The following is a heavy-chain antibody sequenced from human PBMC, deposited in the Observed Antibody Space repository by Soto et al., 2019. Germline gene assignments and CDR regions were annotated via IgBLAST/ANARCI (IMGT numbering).Heavy chain of an antibody. CDR1: GFTFSDYY. V-gene: IGHV3-11*05. CDR2: SSNSGTFA. Sequence: GGSLRLSCAASGFTFSDYYMSWVRQAPGRGLEWISYSSNSGTFARYATSVKGRFSISRDNSKNTLYLQINSLRAEDTAVYYCAKDLARFGVGSDAFDIWGQGTMVTVSS. CDR3: AKDLARFGVGSDAFDI. J-gene: IGHJ3*02. D-gene: IGHD3-3*01.